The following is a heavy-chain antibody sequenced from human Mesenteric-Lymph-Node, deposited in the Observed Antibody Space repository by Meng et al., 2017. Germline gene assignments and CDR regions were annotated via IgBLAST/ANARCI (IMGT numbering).Heavy chain of an antibody. Sequence: GESLKISCAASGFIFSNYGMHWVRQAPGKGLEWVAVIWFDGSNKYYADSVKGRFTISRDNSKNTLYLQMNSLRDEDTAVYYCARDGQNWGQGTLVTVSS. CDR1: GFIFSNYG. CDR2: IWFDGSNK. V-gene: IGHV3-33*01. J-gene: IGHJ4*02. CDR3: ARDGQN.